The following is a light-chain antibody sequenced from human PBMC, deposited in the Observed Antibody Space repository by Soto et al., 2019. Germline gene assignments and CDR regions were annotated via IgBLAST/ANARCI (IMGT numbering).Light chain of an antibody. CDR3: QQYSSAPWT. J-gene: IGKJ1*01. V-gene: IGKV3-20*01. CDR1: QSVSISY. Sequence: EIVLTQSPGTLSLSPGERATLSCRASQSVSISYLAWYQKKPGQAPRLLIYGASSRATGIPDRFSGSVSGTDFTLSVSRLEPEDFAVFYCQQYSSAPWTFGQGTKVEIK. CDR2: GAS.